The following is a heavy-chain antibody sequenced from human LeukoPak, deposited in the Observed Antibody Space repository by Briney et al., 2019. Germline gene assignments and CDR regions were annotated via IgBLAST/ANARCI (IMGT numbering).Heavy chain of an antibody. Sequence: GGSLRLSCAASGLTVSSNCMSWVRQAPGKGLEWVSFTYSGGSTYYADSVKGRFTISRDNSKNTLYLQMNSLRAEDTAVYYCARDGGSHNAFDIWGQGTMVTVSS. CDR2: TYSGGST. V-gene: IGHV3-66*01. CDR3: ARDGGSHNAFDI. J-gene: IGHJ3*02. D-gene: IGHD1-26*01. CDR1: GLTVSSNC.